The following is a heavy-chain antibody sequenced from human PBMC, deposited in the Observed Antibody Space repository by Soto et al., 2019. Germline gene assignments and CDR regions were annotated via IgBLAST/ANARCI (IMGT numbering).Heavy chain of an antibody. CDR2: IIPIFGTA. V-gene: IGHV1-69*13. Sequence: SVKVSCKASGGTFSSYAISWVRQAPGQGLEWMGGIIPIFGTANYAQKFQGRVTITADESTSTAYMELSSLRSEDTAVYYCGLGYSSSWYGDDYYGMDVWGQGTTVTV. J-gene: IGHJ6*02. CDR3: GLGYSSSWYGDDYYGMDV. D-gene: IGHD6-13*01. CDR1: GGTFSSYA.